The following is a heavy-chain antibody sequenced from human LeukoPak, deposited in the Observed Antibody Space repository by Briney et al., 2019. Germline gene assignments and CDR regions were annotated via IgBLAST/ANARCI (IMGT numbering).Heavy chain of an antibody. V-gene: IGHV3-30-3*01. J-gene: IGHJ4*02. CDR3: ARDGVRQLVFGFDY. CDR1: GFTFSSYS. D-gene: IGHD2-21*01. CDR2: VSFDGSTK. Sequence: PGGSLRLSCAASGFTFSSYSMNWVRQAPGKGLEWVAVVSFDGSTKYYADPVKGRFTISRDDSKNTVYMDMNSLTAEDTAVYYCARDGVRQLVFGFDYWGQGTLVTVSS.